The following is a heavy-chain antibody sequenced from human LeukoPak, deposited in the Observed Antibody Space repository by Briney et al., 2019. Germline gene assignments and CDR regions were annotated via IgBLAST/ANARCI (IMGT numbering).Heavy chain of an antibody. D-gene: IGHD6-19*01. CDR3: ARAGASGWYAAGWFDP. V-gene: IGHV3-74*01. CDR1: GFPFNNYW. CDR2: INTDGRTT. Sequence: PAESLRLSCAASGFPFNNYWMHWVSQDPGKGLVGVSRINTDGRTTRYEASVQGRFTISRDNAKNTLYLQMNSLRVDDTAVYYCARAGASGWYAAGWFDPWGQGTLVTVSS. J-gene: IGHJ5*02.